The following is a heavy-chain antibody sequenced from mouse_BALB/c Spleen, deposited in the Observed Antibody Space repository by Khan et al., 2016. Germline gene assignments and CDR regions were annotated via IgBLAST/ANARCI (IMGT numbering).Heavy chain of an antibody. D-gene: IGHD1-1*01. CDR2: INTYSGES. V-gene: IGHV9-3-1*01. CDR1: GYTFTNYG. Sequence: QIQLVQSGPELKKPGKTVKISCKASGYTFTNYGMNWVKQAPGKGLKWMGWINTYSGESTYADDFKGRFAFSLETSANTAYLQINNLKNEDTATXFCARYSYYYGSSRYFDVWGAGTTVTVSA. CDR3: ARYSYYYGSSRYFDV. J-gene: IGHJ1*01.